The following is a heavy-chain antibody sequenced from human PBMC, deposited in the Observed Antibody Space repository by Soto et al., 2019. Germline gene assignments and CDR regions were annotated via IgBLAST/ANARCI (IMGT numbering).Heavy chain of an antibody. Sequence: SVTLSLTCVVFRPSFTGYYWSWIRQPPGKGLEWIGEINPSGSTNYNPSLKSRVTISVDTSKNQFSLKLSSVTAADTAVYYCARGSVVVTSDAFDIWGQGTMVS. V-gene: IGHV4-34*01. CDR1: RPSFTGYY. CDR2: INPSGST. CDR3: ARGSVVVTSDAFDI. D-gene: IGHD2-21*02. J-gene: IGHJ3*02.